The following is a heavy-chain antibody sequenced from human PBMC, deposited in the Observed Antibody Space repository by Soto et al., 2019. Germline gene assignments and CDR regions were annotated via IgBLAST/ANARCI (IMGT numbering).Heavy chain of an antibody. CDR1: GYTFTSYD. CDR2: MNPNSGNT. J-gene: IGHJ6*02. CDR3: ARASVWYYYDGMDV. Sequence: ASVNVSFKASGYTFTSYDINWVRQATGQGLELMGWMNPNSGNTGYAQKFQGRVTMTRNTSISKAYMELSSLRSEYTAVYYCARASVWYYYDGMDVWGQGTTVTVSS. V-gene: IGHV1-8*01.